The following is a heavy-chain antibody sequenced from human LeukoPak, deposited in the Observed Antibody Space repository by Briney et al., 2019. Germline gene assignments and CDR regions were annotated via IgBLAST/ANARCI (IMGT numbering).Heavy chain of an antibody. J-gene: IGHJ6*03. V-gene: IGHV3-30*04. CDR1: GFTFSSYA. CDR2: ISYDGSNK. Sequence: GGSLXLSCAASGFTFSSYAMHWVRQAPGKGLEWVAVISYDGSNKYYADSVKGRFTISRDNSKNTLYLQMNSLRAEDTAVYYXARXXXRGXQALYYYYMDVWGKGTTVTVSS. CDR3: ARXXXRGXQALYYYYMDV. D-gene: IGHD5-12*01.